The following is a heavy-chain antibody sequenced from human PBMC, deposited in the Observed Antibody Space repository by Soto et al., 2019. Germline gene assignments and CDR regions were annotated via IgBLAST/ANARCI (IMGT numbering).Heavy chain of an antibody. Sequence: PRLSCAASGVTFDNYAMHWVRQAPGKGLVWVSGISWNSNTIAYADSVKGRFTISRDNAKNSLYLQRNSLRAEDTAFYYCAKDTGPNWGQGTLVTVSS. CDR2: ISWNSNTI. J-gene: IGHJ4*02. CDR1: GVTFDNYA. CDR3: AKDTGPN. V-gene: IGHV3-9*01.